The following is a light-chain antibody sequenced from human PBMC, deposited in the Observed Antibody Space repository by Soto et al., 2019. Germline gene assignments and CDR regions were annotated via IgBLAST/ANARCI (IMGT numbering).Light chain of an antibody. V-gene: IGLV2-14*01. J-gene: IGLJ3*02. CDR1: SSDVGGYNY. Sequence: QSALTQPASVSGFPGQSITISCTGTSSDVGGYNYVSWYQQHPGKAPKLMIYDVSNQPSGVSYRVSGSKSGNTASLTISGLQDEDVSDYYCSSYTSSRVLRGGTKLTVL. CDR3: SSYTSSRV. CDR2: DVS.